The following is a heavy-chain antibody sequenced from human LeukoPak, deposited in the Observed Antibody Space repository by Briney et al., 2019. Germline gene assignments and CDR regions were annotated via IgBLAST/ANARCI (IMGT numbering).Heavy chain of an antibody. Sequence: SETLSLTCTVSGGSISSYYWSWIRQPPGKGPEWIGYIYYSGSTNYNPSLKSRVTISVDTSKNQFSLKLSSVTAADTAVYYCARVGGSSWDNWFDPWGQGTLVTVSS. CDR3: ARVGGSSWDNWFDP. CDR2: IYYSGST. CDR1: GGSISSYY. J-gene: IGHJ5*02. V-gene: IGHV4-59*01. D-gene: IGHD6-6*01.